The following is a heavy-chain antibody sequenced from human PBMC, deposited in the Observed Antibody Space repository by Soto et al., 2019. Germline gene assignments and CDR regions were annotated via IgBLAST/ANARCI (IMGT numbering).Heavy chain of an antibody. CDR1: GFTFSSYA. Sequence: GGSLRLSCAASGFTFSSYAMSWVRQAPGKGLEWVSTISGSGGSTYYPDSVKGRFTVSRDNSKNTLYLQMNSLRAEDTAVYYCAKVYGDYVSLDYFDCWGQGTLVTVSS. D-gene: IGHD4-17*01. J-gene: IGHJ4*02. V-gene: IGHV3-23*01. CDR3: AKVYGDYVSLDYFDC. CDR2: ISGSGGST.